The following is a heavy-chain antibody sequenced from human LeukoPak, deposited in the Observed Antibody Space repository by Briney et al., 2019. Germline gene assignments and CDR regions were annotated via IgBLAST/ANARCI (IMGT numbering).Heavy chain of an antibody. CDR1: GYTFTGYY. CDR3: ASGRTIFYYYMDV. Sequence: ASVKVSCKASGYTFTGYYMHWVRQAPGQGLEWMGWINPKRGDTNYAQKFQGRVTMTRDTSISTVYMELSRMRSDETAVYYCASGRTIFYYYMDVWGKGTTVTISS. J-gene: IGHJ6*03. CDR2: INPKRGDT. D-gene: IGHD2-15*01. V-gene: IGHV1-2*02.